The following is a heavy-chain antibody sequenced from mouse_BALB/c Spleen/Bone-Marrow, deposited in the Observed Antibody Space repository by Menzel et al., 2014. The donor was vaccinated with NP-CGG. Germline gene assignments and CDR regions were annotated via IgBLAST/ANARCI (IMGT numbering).Heavy chain of an antibody. J-gene: IGHJ3*01. CDR3: ARHAYYDQTEVSFVY. V-gene: IGHV5-9-2*01. CDR1: GFSFNSYG. Sequence: EVNVVESGGGLVKSGGSLKLSCAASGFSFNSYGMSWVRQTPEKRLEWVATISGGGSYTSYPDSVKGRFTISRDNAKNNLYLQLSSLRSEDTALYYCARHAYYDQTEVSFVYWGQGTLVTVSA. D-gene: IGHD2-4*01. CDR2: ISGGGSYT.